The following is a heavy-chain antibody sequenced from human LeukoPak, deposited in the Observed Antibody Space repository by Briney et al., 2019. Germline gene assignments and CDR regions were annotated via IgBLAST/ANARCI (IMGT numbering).Heavy chain of an antibody. V-gene: IGHV1-8*01. CDR1: GYTFTSYD. CDR3: ARGLTGDDAFDI. D-gene: IGHD3-16*01. CDR2: MNPNSGKT. Sequence: KXXCXASGYTFTSYDINWVGQATGQGVEWMGWMNPNSGKTGYAQKFQGRVTMTRKTSISTAYMELSSLRSEDTAVYYCARGLTGDDAFDIWGQGTIVTVSS. J-gene: IGHJ3*02.